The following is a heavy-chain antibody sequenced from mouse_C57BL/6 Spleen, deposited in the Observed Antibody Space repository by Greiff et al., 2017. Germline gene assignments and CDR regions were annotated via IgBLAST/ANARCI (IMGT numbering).Heavy chain of an antibody. V-gene: IGHV5-6*01. D-gene: IGHD1-1*01. J-gene: IGHJ2*01. Sequence: EVQLKESGGDLVKPGGSLKLSCAASGFTFSSYGMSWVRQTPDKRLEWVATISSGGSYTYYPDSVKGRFTISRDNAKNTLYLQMSSLKSEDTAMYYCARHAYYYGSSYYFDYWGQGTTLTDSS. CDR1: GFTFSSYG. CDR2: ISSGGSYT. CDR3: ARHAYYYGSSYYFDY.